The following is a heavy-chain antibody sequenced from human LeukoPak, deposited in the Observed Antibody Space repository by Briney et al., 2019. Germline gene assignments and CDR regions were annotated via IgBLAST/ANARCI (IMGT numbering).Heavy chain of an antibody. J-gene: IGHJ4*02. CDR1: GFTFSSYG. CDR3: AKDGYDGSGAYIDY. D-gene: IGHD3-22*01. Sequence: PGGSLRLSCAASGFTFSSYGMNWVRQGPGKGLEWVAVISYDGSNKYYADSMKGRFTISRDNSKNTLYLQMSSLRAEDTAVYYCAKDGYDGSGAYIDYWGQGTLVTVSS. V-gene: IGHV3-30*18. CDR2: ISYDGSNK.